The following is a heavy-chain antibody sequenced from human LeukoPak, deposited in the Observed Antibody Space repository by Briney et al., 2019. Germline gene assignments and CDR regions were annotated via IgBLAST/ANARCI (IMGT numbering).Heavy chain of an antibody. CDR2: ISGSGGST. CDR3: AKTTSQYDFWSGYYPLPDY. CDR1: GFTFSSYA. D-gene: IGHD3-3*01. J-gene: IGHJ4*02. V-gene: IGHV3-23*01. Sequence: PGGYLRLSCAASGFTFSSYAMSWVRQAPGKGLEWVSAISGSGGSTYYADSVKGRFTISRDNSKNTLYLQMNSLRAEDTAVYYCAKTTSQYDFWSGYYPLPDYWGQGTLVTVSS.